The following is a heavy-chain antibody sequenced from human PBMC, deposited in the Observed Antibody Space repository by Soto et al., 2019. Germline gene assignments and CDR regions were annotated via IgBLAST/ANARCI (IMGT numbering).Heavy chain of an antibody. CDR3: AHSYYDFWSGSDNWFDP. CDR2: IYWNDDK. V-gene: IGHV2-5*01. Sequence: SGPTLVNPTQTLTLTCTFSGFSLSTSGVGVGWIRQPPGKALEWLALIYWNDDKRYSPSLKSRLTITKDTSKNQVVLTMTNMDPVDTATYYCAHSYYDFWSGSDNWFDPWGQGTLVTVSS. D-gene: IGHD3-3*01. CDR1: GFSLSTSGVG. J-gene: IGHJ5*02.